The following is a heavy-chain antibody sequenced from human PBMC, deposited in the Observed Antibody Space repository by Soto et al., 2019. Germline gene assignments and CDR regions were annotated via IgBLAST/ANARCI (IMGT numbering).Heavy chain of an antibody. CDR2: IYPGDSDT. CDR1: GYSFTSYW. J-gene: IGHJ4*02. Sequence: GESLKISCKGSGYSFTSYWIGWVRQMPGKGLEWMGIIYPGDSDTRYSPSFQGQVTISADKSISTAYLQWSSLKASDTAMYYCAREVVSGYSGYDSYYFDYWGQGTLVTVSS. D-gene: IGHD5-12*01. V-gene: IGHV5-51*01. CDR3: AREVVSGYSGYDSYYFDY.